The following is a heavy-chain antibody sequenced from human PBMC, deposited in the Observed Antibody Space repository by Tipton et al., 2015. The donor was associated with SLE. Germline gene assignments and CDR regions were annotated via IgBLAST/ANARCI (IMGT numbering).Heavy chain of an antibody. CDR1: GGTFSSYA. D-gene: IGHD3-10*01. Sequence: QLVQSGAEVKKPGSSVKVSCKASGGTFSSYAISWVRQAPGQGLEWMGRIIPIFGTANYAQKFQGRVTITADESTSTAYMELSSLRSEDTAVYYCARDVPHYYGSGSSSAFDIWGQGTMVTVSS. V-gene: IGHV1-69*13. CDR2: IIPIFGTA. CDR3: ARDVPHYYGSGSSSAFDI. J-gene: IGHJ3*02.